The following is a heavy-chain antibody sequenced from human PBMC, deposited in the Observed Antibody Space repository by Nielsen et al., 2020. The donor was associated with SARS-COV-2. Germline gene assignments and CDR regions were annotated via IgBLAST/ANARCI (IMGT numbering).Heavy chain of an antibody. D-gene: IGHD6-13*01. CDR3: ARPKRAAAGNSYFDY. CDR1: GGSISSYY. CDR2: IYYSGST. J-gene: IGHJ4*02. V-gene: IGHV4-59*12. Sequence: GSLRLSCTVSGGSISSYYWSWIRQPPGKGLEWIGYIYYSGSTNYNPSLKSRVTISVDTSKNQFSLKLSSVTAADTAVYYCARPKRAAAGNSYFDYWGQGTLVTVSS.